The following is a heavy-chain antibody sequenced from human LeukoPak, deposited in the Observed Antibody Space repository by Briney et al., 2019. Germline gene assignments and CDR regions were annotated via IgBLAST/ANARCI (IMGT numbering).Heavy chain of an antibody. D-gene: IGHD1-1*01. CDR3: AKGTTWQTCDY. V-gene: IGHV3-23*01. J-gene: IGHJ4*02. Sequence: GGSLRLSCAASGFTFSSYVMRWVRQAPGKGLEWVSGISGSGGTTFYADSVKGRFTISRDNSKNTLYVQMNSLRAEDTAVYYWAKGTTWQTCDYWGQGTLVTVSS. CDR2: ISGSGGTT. CDR1: GFTFSSYV.